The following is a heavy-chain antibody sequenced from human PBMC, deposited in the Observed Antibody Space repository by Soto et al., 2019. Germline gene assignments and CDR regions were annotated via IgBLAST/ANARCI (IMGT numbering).Heavy chain of an antibody. D-gene: IGHD1-26*01. CDR3: ARDGGRHSGGMDY. CDR1: GGTFSSYS. Sequence: QVQLVQSGAEVKKPGSSVKVSCKASGGTFSSYSINWVRQAPGQGLEWMGEIIPIFGTANYAQKFQGRVTITADESTSTAYMELSSLRSEATAVYYCARDGGRHSGGMDYWGQGNLVTVSS. J-gene: IGHJ4*02. CDR2: IIPIFGTA. V-gene: IGHV1-69*01.